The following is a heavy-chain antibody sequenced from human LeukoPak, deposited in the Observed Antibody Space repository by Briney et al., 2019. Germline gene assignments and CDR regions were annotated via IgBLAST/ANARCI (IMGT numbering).Heavy chain of an antibody. J-gene: IGHJ6*02. CDR2: ISSSSSTI. Sequence: GGSLRLSCAASGFTFSSYSMNWVRQAPGKGLEWVSYISSSSSTIYYADSVKGRFTISRDNAKNSLYLQMNSLRAEDTAVCYCARDDAAADYYYYYGMDVWGQGTTVTVSS. V-gene: IGHV3-48*01. D-gene: IGHD2-2*01. CDR1: GFTFSSYS. CDR3: ARDDAAADYYYYYGMDV.